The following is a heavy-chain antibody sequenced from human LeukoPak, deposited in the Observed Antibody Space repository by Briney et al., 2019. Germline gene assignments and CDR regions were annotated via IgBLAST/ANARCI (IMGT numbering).Heavy chain of an antibody. CDR2: ISSSGSTI. J-gene: IGHJ6*02. V-gene: IGHV3-48*03. CDR1: GFTFSSYE. CDR3: ARDLKWELLRLWYYYGMDV. D-gene: IGHD1-26*01. Sequence: GGSLRLSCAASGFTFSSYEMNWVRQAPGKGLEWASYISSSGSTIYYADSVKGRFTISRDNAKNSLYLQMNSLRAEDTAVYYCARDLKWELLRLWYYYGMDVWGQGTTVTVSS.